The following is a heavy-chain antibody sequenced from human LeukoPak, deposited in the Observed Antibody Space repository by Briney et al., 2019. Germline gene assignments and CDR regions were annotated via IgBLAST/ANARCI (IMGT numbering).Heavy chain of an antibody. CDR3: ARGRYMFDP. D-gene: IGHD1-14*01. CDR2: IKQDGSEK. V-gene: IGHV3-7*01. Sequence: GESLKISCSASGFTFTTYWMTWVRQAPGKGLEWVANIKQDGSEKYYVDSVKGRFTISRDNAKNSLYLQMESLRAEETAVFYCARGRYMFDPWGQGTLVTVSS. CDR1: GFTFTTYW. J-gene: IGHJ5*02.